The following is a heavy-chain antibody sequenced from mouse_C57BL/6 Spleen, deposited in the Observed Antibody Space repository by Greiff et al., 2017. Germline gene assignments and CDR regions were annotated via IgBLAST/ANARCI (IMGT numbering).Heavy chain of an antibody. CDR2: IYPGSGST. Sequence: QVQLQQPGAELVKPGASVKMSCKASGYTFTSYWITWVKQRPGQGLEWIGDIYPGSGSTKYNEKFKSKATLTVDTSSSAAYMQLSSLTSEDSAVYYCARSYYGSSLDYWGQGTTRTVSS. CDR3: ARSYYGSSLDY. J-gene: IGHJ2*01. D-gene: IGHD1-1*01. V-gene: IGHV1-55*01. CDR1: GYTFTSYW.